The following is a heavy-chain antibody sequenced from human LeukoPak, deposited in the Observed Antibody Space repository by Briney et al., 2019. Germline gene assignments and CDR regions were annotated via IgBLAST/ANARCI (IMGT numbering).Heavy chain of an antibody. Sequence: SETLSLTCAVSGYSISSGYYWGWIRQSPGKGLEWIGRIHHSGSTYYTPSLNSRVTISVDTSKNQFSLKLSSVTAADTAVYYCARHVDTMIVVVITQFDYWGQGTLVTVSS. CDR1: GYSISSGYY. D-gene: IGHD3-22*01. V-gene: IGHV4-38-2*01. J-gene: IGHJ4*02. CDR2: IHHSGST. CDR3: ARHVDTMIVVVITQFDY.